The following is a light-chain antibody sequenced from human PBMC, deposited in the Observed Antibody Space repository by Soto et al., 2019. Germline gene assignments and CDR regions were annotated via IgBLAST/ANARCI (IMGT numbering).Light chain of an antibody. V-gene: IGLV3-21*04. CDR1: NTGSKS. CDR3: QVCDSSSDHVV. Sequence: SYELTQPPSVSVAPGKTARLTCGGNNTGSKSVHWYQQKPGQAPVLVIYYDSDRPSGIPERFSGSNSGNTATLTISRVEAGDYADYYCQVCDSSSDHVVFGGGTKLTVL. CDR2: YDS. J-gene: IGLJ2*01.